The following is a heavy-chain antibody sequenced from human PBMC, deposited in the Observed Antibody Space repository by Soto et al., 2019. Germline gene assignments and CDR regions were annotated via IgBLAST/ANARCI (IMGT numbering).Heavy chain of an antibody. V-gene: IGHV3-7*01. D-gene: IGHD3-3*01. Sequence: GGSLRLSCADYGFTFSSNWMSWVRQAPGKGLEWVANIKQDGSEKYYVDSVKGRFTISRDNAKNSLYLQMNSLRGEDTAVYYCAKDGDPRPLGYSGQGTLVTVSS. CDR2: IKQDGSEK. J-gene: IGHJ4*02. CDR1: GFTFSSNW. CDR3: AKDGDPRPLGY.